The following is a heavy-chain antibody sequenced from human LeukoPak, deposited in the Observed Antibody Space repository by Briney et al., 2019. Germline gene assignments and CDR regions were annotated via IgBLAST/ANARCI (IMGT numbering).Heavy chain of an antibody. J-gene: IGHJ4*02. CDR2: ISRRDDYT. Sequence: GGSLRLSCAASGFAFSSYAMSWVRQPPGKGLEWVSVISRRDDYTYYADSVKGRFTISRDNSKDTLYLQMNTLRAEDTAVYYCANDYRSGSFHDFWGQGTLVTVSS. D-gene: IGHD3-10*01. CDR1: GFAFSSYA. V-gene: IGHV3-23*01. CDR3: ANDYRSGSFHDF.